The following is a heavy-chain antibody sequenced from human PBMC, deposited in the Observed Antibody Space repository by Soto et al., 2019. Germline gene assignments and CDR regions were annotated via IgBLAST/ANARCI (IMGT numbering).Heavy chain of an antibody. Sequence: QVQLQESGPGLVKPSQTLSLTCTVSGVSISSGHYYWSWIRQHPGKGLELIGYISYSGNTNYNPSLTSRVPISVEASTNQFPLNLSSVPAADTAVYYWARGAAMVRGVIDYWGQGTLVTVSS. D-gene: IGHD3-10*01. CDR2: ISYSGNT. J-gene: IGHJ4*02. V-gene: IGHV4-31*03. CDR1: GVSISSGHYY. CDR3: ARGAAMVRGVIDY.